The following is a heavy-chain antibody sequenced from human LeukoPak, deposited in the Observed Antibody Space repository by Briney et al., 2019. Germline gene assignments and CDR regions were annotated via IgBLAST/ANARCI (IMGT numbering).Heavy chain of an antibody. D-gene: IGHD4-11*01. CDR3: ARARAYSNQGFYYYGMDV. Sequence: SETLSLTCTVSGGSIRRDYWCWIRQPPGQGLEWVGYISYSGSTSYKPSLESRVTMSVDTSKNQVSLKVNSVTAADTAVYFCARARAYSNQGFYYYGMDVWGQGTTVTVSS. CDR2: ISYSGST. V-gene: IGHV4-59*01. J-gene: IGHJ6*02. CDR1: GGSIRRDY.